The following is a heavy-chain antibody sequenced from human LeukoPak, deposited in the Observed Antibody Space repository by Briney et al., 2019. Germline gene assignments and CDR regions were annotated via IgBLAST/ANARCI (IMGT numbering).Heavy chain of an antibody. CDR2: IYHSGST. V-gene: IGHV4-38-2*01. D-gene: IGHD1-26*01. CDR1: GYSISSGYY. Sequence: SETLSLTCAVSGYSISSGYYWGWIRQPPGKGLEWIGSIYHSGSTYYNPSLKSRVTISVDTSKNQFSLKLSSVTAADTAVYYCASRIVGATTWFDPRGQGTLVTVSS. J-gene: IGHJ5*02. CDR3: ASRIVGATTWFDP.